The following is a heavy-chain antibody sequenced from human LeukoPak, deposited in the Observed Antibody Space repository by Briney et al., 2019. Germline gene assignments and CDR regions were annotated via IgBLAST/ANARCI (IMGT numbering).Heavy chain of an antibody. D-gene: IGHD1-26*01. CDR1: GYSFTNYW. V-gene: IGHV5-51*04. J-gene: IGHJ4*02. Sequence: GESLKISCKGSGYSFTNYWIGWVRQMPGKGLEWMGIIYPGDSDTTYSPSFQGQVTISADKPIRPAYLQWSSLKASDTAMYYCASGSSGPFEYWGQGTLVPVSS. CDR3: ASGSSGPFEY. CDR2: IYPGDSDT.